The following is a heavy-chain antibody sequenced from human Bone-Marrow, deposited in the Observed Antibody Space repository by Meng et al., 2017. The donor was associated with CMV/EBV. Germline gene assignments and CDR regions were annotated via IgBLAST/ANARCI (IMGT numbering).Heavy chain of an antibody. CDR2: MNPNSGNT. CDR3: ARVAIFGYYYYGMDV. V-gene: IGHV1-8*01. J-gene: IGHJ6*02. Sequence: ASVKVSCKASGYTFTSYDINWVRQATGQGLEWMGWMNPNSGNTGYAQKFQGRVTMTRNTSISTAYMELSSLKSEDTAVYYCARVAIFGYYYYGMDVWGQGTTVTVSS. CDR1: GYTFTSYD. D-gene: IGHD3-3*01.